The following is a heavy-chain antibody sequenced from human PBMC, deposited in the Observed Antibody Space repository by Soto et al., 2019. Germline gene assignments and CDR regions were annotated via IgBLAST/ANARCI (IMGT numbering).Heavy chain of an antibody. J-gene: IGHJ4*02. CDR1: GYTFISYG. CDR3: ARYQCSSSSCYTFFFDY. CDR2: ISAYNGDT. V-gene: IGHV1-18*04. Sequence: GASVKVSCKASGYTFISYGISWVRQAPGQGLEWMGWISAYNGDTNYAQKLQGRVTMTTDTSTSTAYMELRSLRSDDTAVYYCARYQCSSSSCYTFFFDYWGQGTLVTSPQ. D-gene: IGHD2-2*02.